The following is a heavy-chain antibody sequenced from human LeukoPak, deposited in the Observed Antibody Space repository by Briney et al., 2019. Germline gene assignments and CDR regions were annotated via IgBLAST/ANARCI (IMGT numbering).Heavy chain of an antibody. V-gene: IGHV3-9*03. J-gene: IGHJ5*02. Sequence: GRSLRLSCAASGFTFDDYAMHWVRQAPGKGLEWVSGISWNSGNIGYADSVKGRFTISRDNAKKSLYLQMNSLRAEDMALYYCAKGTYYDFWSGYSCDPWGQGTLVTASS. D-gene: IGHD3-3*01. CDR1: GFTFDDYA. CDR3: AKGTYYDFWSGYSCDP. CDR2: ISWNSGNI.